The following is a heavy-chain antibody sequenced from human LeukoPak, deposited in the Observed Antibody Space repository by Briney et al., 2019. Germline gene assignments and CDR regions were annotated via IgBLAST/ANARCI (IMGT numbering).Heavy chain of an antibody. V-gene: IGHV4-59*01. CDR1: GGSISSYY. CDR2: IYCSGST. J-gene: IGHJ4*02. Sequence: SETLFLTCTVAGGSISSYYWSWIRQPPGKGLEWIGYIYCSGSTNYNPSLKSRVTISVDTSKNQFSLKLSSVTAADTAVYYCASSEMATLFFDYWGQGTLVTVSS. D-gene: IGHD5-24*01. CDR3: ASSEMATLFFDY.